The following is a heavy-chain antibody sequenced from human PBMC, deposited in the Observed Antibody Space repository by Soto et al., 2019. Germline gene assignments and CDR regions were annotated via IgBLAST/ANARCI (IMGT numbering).Heavy chain of an antibody. Sequence: GGSLRLSGAASGFTFSSYSMNWVRQAPGKGLEWVSSISSSSSYIYYADSVKGRFTISRDNAKNSLYLQMNSLRAEDTAVYYCARMQLAAVTNWFDPWGQGTLVTVSS. V-gene: IGHV3-21*01. CDR1: GFTFSSYS. D-gene: IGHD6-13*01. CDR2: ISSSSSYI. CDR3: ARMQLAAVTNWFDP. J-gene: IGHJ5*02.